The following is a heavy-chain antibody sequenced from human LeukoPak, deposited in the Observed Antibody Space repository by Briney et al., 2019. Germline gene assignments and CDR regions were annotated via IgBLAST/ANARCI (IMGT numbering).Heavy chain of an antibody. D-gene: IGHD6-13*01. Sequence: GGSLRLSCAASGFSVSSNYMNWVRQAPGKGLEWVSSISSGGVRTYYADSVKGRFTISRDNSKNTLFLQMNSLRAEDTAIYYCAKVVAAAGETSYYYYMDVWGKGTTVTFSS. CDR1: GFSVSSNY. CDR2: ISSGGVRT. J-gene: IGHJ6*03. V-gene: IGHV3-23*01. CDR3: AKVVAAAGETSYYYYMDV.